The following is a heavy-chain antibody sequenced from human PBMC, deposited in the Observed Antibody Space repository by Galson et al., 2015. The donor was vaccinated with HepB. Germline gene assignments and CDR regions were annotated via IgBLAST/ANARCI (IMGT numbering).Heavy chain of an antibody. Sequence: QSGAEVKKPGESLRISCKGSGYSFTSYWISWVRQMPGKGPEWMGRIDPSDSYTNYSPSFQGHVTISADKSISTAYLQWSSLKAPDTAMYYCARQYDYYDSSGYIPKPKYFQHWGQGTLVTVSS. CDR2: IDPSDSYT. CDR3: ARQYDYYDSSGYIPKPKYFQH. D-gene: IGHD3-22*01. V-gene: IGHV5-10-1*01. CDR1: GYSFTSYW. J-gene: IGHJ1*01.